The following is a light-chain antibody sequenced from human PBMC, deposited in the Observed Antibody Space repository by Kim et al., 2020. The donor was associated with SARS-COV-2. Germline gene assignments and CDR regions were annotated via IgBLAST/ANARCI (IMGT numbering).Light chain of an antibody. Sequence: DIQMTQSPSTLSASVGDSVTMTCRANHDCRTWLAWLQQKPGKAPKSLISGASALQSGVPPRFSGNGSGTHFTLTINSLQPEDFATYYCQQYNSYPITFGQGTRLEIK. CDR1: HDCRTW. J-gene: IGKJ5*01. V-gene: IGKV1D-16*01. CDR2: GAS. CDR3: QQYNSYPIT.